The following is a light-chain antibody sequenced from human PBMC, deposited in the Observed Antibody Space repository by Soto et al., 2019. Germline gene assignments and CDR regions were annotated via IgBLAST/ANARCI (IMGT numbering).Light chain of an antibody. J-gene: IGKJ5*01. V-gene: IGKV3-20*01. CDR1: QTVRNNY. CDR3: QQTYSSPIT. Sequence: EFVLTQSPGTLSLSPGERATLSCRASQTVRNNYLAWYQQKPGQAPRLLIYDASSRATGIPDRFSGGGSGTDFTLTISNLQPEDFAGYYCQQTYSSPITFGQRTRLEIK. CDR2: DAS.